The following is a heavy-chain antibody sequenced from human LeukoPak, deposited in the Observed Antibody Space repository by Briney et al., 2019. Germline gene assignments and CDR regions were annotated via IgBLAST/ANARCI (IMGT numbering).Heavy chain of an antibody. Sequence: GGSLRLSCAASGFTFINYAMYWVRQAPGKGLEWVSGISGGADITYYADSVKGRFTISRDNSKNTLYMQMNSLRAEDTAVYYCARVGTASYWYFDLWGRGTLVTVSS. CDR1: GFTFINYA. V-gene: IGHV3-23*01. J-gene: IGHJ2*01. D-gene: IGHD2-21*02. CDR3: ARVGTASYWYFDL. CDR2: ISGGADIT.